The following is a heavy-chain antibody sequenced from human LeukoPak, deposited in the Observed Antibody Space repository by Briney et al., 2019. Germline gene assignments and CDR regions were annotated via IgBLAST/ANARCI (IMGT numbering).Heavy chain of an antibody. CDR1: GGSISSYY. J-gene: IGHJ6*03. V-gene: IGHV4-59*01. CDR3: ARRRRYLYYYMDV. Sequence: SETLSLTCTVSGGSISSYYWSWIRQPPGKGLEWIGYIYYSGSTNYNPSLKSRVTISVDTSKNQFSLKLSSVTAADTAVYYCARRRRYLYYYMDVWGNGTTVTISS. D-gene: IGHD1-1*01. CDR2: IYYSGST.